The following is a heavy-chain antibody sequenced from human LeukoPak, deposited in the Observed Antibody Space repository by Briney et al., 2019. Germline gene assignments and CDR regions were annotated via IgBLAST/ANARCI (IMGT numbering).Heavy chain of an antibody. V-gene: IGHV3-7*01. CDR3: ARVRYYYDSSGPFDY. Sequence: QTGGSLRLSCAASGLTFSSYWMSWVRQAPGKGLEWVANIKQDGSEKYYVDSVKGRFTISRDNAKNSLYLQMNSLRAEDTAVYYCARVRYYYDSSGPFDYWGQGTLVTVSS. J-gene: IGHJ4*02. D-gene: IGHD3-22*01. CDR1: GLTFSSYW. CDR2: IKQDGSEK.